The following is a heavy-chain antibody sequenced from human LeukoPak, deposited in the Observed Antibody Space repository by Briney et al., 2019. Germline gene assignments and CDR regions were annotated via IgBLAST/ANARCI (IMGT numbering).Heavy chain of an antibody. CDR2: ISGYNGNT. D-gene: IGHD1-1*01. Sequence: GASVTVSCKASGDSLSSYGISWVRQAPGQGLEWMGWISGYNGNTNYAQKLQGRVTLTTDTSTDTAYMELRSLRSDDTAVYYCARARAPAGTPFDYWGQGTVVTVSS. J-gene: IGHJ4*02. V-gene: IGHV1-18*01. CDR3: ARARAPAGTPFDY. CDR1: GDSLSSYG.